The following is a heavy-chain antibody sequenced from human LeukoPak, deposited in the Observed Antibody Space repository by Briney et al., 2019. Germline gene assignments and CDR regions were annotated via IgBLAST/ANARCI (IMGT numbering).Heavy chain of an antibody. CDR3: ARWQRWLQFVDY. CDR2: IYHGGST. J-gene: IGHJ4*02. D-gene: IGHD5-24*01. Sequence: SETLSLTCTVSGYSISSGYYWGWIRQPPGKGLEWIGSIYHGGSTYYNPSLKSRVTISVDTSKNQFSLKLSSVTAADTAVYYCARWQRWLQFVDYWGQGTLVTVSS. V-gene: IGHV4-38-2*02. CDR1: GYSISSGYY.